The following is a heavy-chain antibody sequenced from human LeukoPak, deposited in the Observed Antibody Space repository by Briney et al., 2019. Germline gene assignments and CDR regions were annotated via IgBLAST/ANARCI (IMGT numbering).Heavy chain of an antibody. J-gene: IGHJ4*02. CDR1: GYTFTSYD. CDR2: MNPNSGNT. CDR3: ARVGPTLYDYFDY. Sequence: ASVKVSCKASGYTFTSYDINWVRQATGQGLEWMGWMNPNSGNTGYAQKFQGRVTITRNTSISTAYMELSSLRSEDTAVYYCARVGPTLYDYFDYWGQGTLVTVSS. V-gene: IGHV1-8*03. D-gene: IGHD1-26*01.